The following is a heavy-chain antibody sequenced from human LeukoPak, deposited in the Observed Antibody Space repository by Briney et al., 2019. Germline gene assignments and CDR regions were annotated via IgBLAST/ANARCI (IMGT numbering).Heavy chain of an antibody. CDR3: AKDESFCSGRSCYPDAFDI. Sequence: GGSLRLSCAASGFTFSSYAVSWVRQAPGKGLEWVSAIGGSGGSTYYADSVKGRFTNSRDNSKNTLYLQMNSLRAEDTAVYYCAKDESFCSGRSCYPDAFDIWGQGTMVTVSS. CDR1: GFTFSSYA. D-gene: IGHD2-15*01. V-gene: IGHV3-23*01. CDR2: IGGSGGST. J-gene: IGHJ3*02.